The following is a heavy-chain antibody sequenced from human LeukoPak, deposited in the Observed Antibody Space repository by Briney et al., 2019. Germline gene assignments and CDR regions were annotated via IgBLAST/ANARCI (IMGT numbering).Heavy chain of an antibody. CDR2: IYYSGDT. D-gene: IGHD3-3*01. Sequence: PSEILSLTCTVSGGSISNYYWSRIRQPPGKGLEWIGYIYYSGDTNYNPSLKSRVTISVDTSKNQFSLKLTSVTAADTAVYYCASSHPLGSNNDYYTPFDYWGQGALVIVSS. CDR1: GGSISNYY. CDR3: ASSHPLGSNNDYYTPFDY. V-gene: IGHV4-59*01. J-gene: IGHJ4*02.